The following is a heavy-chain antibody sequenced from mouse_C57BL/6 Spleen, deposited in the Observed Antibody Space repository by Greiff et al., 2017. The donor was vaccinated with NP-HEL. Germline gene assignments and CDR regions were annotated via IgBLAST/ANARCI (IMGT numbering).Heavy chain of an antibody. V-gene: IGHV1-82*01. CDR3: ARLTYGSSYQYYAMDY. CDR2: IYPGDGDT. J-gene: IGHJ4*01. Sequence: VQLQQSGPELVKPGASVKISCKASGYAFSSSWMNWVKQRPGKGLEWIGRIYPGDGDTNYNGKFKGKATLTADKSSSTAYMQLSSLTSEDSAVYFCARLTYGSSYQYYAMDYWGQGTSVTVSS. D-gene: IGHD1-1*01. CDR1: GYAFSSSW.